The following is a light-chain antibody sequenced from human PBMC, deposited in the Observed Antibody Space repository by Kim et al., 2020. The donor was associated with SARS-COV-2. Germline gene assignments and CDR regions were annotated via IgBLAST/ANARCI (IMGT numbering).Light chain of an antibody. CDR2: SAS. Sequence: LSPGERATLSCRASQSVSSNKLAWYQQRPGQAPRLLIYSASYRATGIADRFSGSGSGTDFTLTISRLEPEDFAVYHCQQYDSVPWTFGQGTKVDIK. CDR3: QQYDSVPWT. J-gene: IGKJ1*01. CDR1: QSVSSNK. V-gene: IGKV3-20*01.